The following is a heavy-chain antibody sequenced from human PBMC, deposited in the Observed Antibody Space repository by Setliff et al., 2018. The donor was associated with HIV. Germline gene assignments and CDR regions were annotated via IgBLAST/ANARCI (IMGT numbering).Heavy chain of an antibody. CDR2: FYYTGSD. Sequence: SETLSLTCTVSGGSISSPGYYWSWIRQHPGKGLEWIGYFYYTGSDYYNPSLKSRVTISVDTSKNQFSLKLRSVTAADTAVYYCARGYYNFWSGYPELDYWGQGTLVTV. D-gene: IGHD3-3*01. CDR3: ARGYYNFWSGYPELDY. CDR1: GGSISSPGYY. V-gene: IGHV4-31*03. J-gene: IGHJ4*02.